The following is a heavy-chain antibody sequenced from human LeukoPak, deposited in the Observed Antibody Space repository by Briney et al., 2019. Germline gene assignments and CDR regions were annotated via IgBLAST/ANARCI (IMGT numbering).Heavy chain of an antibody. D-gene: IGHD3-16*02. CDR3: ARDPHYDYVWGSHRYAFDI. Sequence: GGSLRLSCAASGFTFSSYSMNWVRQAPGKGLEWVSSISSSSSYIYYADSVKGRFTISRDNAKNSLYLQMNSLRAEDTAVYYCARDPHYDYVWGSHRYAFDIWGQGTMVTVSS. CDR1: GFTFSSYS. J-gene: IGHJ3*02. CDR2: ISSSSSYI. V-gene: IGHV3-21*01.